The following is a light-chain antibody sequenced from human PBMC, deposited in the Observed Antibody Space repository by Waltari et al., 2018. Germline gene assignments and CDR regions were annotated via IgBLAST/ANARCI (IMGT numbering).Light chain of an antibody. Sequence: DIQMTQSPSSLYASVGDRVTITCQATEDITNYLNWYQQKPGKAPKLLIYEASNLETGVPSRFSGSGSGTDFTFAISSLQPEDVATYYCQQYHDLPTFGQGTRLEIK. V-gene: IGKV1-33*01. CDR1: EDITNY. CDR2: EAS. CDR3: QQYHDLPT. J-gene: IGKJ5*01.